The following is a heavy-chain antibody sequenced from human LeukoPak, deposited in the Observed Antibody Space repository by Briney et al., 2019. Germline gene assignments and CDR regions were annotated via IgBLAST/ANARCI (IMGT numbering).Heavy chain of an antibody. CDR1: GGSISSGGYY. CDR3: ARDSGYDGVDY. J-gene: IGHJ4*02. V-gene: IGHV4-61*08. D-gene: IGHD5-12*01. CDR2: IYYSGST. Sequence: SQTLSLTCTVSGGSISSGGYYWSWIRQPPGKGLEWIGYIYYSGSTNYNPSLKSRVTISVDTSKNQFSLKLSSVTAADTAVYYCARDSGYDGVDYWGQGTLVTVSS.